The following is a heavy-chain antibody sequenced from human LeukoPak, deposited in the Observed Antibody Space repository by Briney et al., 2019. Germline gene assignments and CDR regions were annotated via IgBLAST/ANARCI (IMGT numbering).Heavy chain of an antibody. J-gene: IGHJ4*02. D-gene: IGHD3-10*01. Sequence: PSETLSLTCAVSGYSISSGYYWGWIRQPPGKGVEWIASIYYTGSSYYNPSLKSRVTISVDTSKNQFSLKVTSVTAADTAIYYCARDKSLRGVDFWGQGTLVTVSS. V-gene: IGHV4-38-2*02. CDR2: IYYTGSS. CDR3: ARDKSLRGVDF. CDR1: GYSISSGYY.